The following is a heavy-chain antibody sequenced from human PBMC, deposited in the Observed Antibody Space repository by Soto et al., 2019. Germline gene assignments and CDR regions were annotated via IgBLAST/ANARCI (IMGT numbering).Heavy chain of an antibody. CDR3: ARHTPAISISDH. CDR1: GGSISSSSYY. CDR2: IYYSGST. D-gene: IGHD2-15*01. V-gene: IGHV4-39*01. J-gene: IGHJ4*02. Sequence: SETLSHTCSVSGGSISSSSYYWGWIRQPPGKGLEWIGSIYYSGSTYYNPSLKSRVTISVDTSKNQFSLKLSSVTAADTAVYYCARHTPAISISDHWGQGTLVTVSS.